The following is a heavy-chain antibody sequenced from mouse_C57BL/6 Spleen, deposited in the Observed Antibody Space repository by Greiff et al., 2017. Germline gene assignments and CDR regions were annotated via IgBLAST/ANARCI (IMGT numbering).Heavy chain of an antibody. Sequence: EVQGVESGGGLVQPKGSLKLSCAASGFTFNTYAMHWVRQAPGKGLEWVARISSKSSNYATYSADSVKDRFTISRDDSPSLLYLQRNNLKTEDTTMYYCGRKGTTVVATDWDFDVWGTGTTVTVAS. V-gene: IGHV10-3*01. D-gene: IGHD1-1*01. CDR1: GFTFNTYA. CDR2: ISSKSSNYAT. J-gene: IGHJ1*03. CDR3: GRKGTTVVATDWDFDV.